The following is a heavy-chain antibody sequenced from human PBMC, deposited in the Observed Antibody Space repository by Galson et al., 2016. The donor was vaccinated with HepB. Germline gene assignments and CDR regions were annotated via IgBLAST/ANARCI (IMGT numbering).Heavy chain of an antibody. CDR2: ISGYNGNT. J-gene: IGHJ6*02. D-gene: IGHD1-1*01. Sequence: SVKVSCKASGYTFTTYGISWVRQAPGQGLEWMGWISGYNGNTHYAQKFQDRVTLTRGTSTGTAYMDLWSLTSDDTAVYYCAREDWNPRYYFNGMDGWGQGTTVTVSS. V-gene: IGHV1-18*01. CDR1: GYTFTTYG. CDR3: AREDWNPRYYFNGMDG.